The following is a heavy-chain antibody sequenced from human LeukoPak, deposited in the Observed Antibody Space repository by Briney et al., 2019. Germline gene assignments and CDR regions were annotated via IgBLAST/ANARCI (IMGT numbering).Heavy chain of an antibody. CDR2: ISGSGGST. V-gene: IGHV3-23*01. CDR1: GFTFSSYA. Sequence: GGSLRLSCAASGFTFSSYAMSWVRQAPGKGLEWVSAISGSGGSTYYADSVKGRFTISRDNSKNTLYLQMNSLRAEDTAVYYCAKREQYSLYYYYYMDVWGKGTTVTVSS. D-gene: IGHD5-12*01. J-gene: IGHJ6*03. CDR3: AKREQYSLYYYYYMDV.